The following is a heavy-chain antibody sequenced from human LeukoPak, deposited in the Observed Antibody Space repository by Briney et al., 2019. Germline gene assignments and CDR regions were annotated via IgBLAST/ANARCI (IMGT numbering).Heavy chain of an antibody. Sequence: PSQTLSLTCAVSGGSISSGGYSWSWIRQPPGKGLEWIGYIYHSGSTYYNPSLKSRVTISVDTSKNQFSLKLSSVTAADTAVYYCARAKYSSSWYGGWFDPWGQGTLVTVSS. J-gene: IGHJ5*02. V-gene: IGHV4-30-2*01. D-gene: IGHD6-13*01. CDR1: GGSISSGGYS. CDR3: ARAKYSSSWYGGWFDP. CDR2: IYHSGST.